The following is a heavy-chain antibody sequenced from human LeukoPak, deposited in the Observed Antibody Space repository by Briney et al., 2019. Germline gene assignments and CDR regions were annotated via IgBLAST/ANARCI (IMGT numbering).Heavy chain of an antibody. V-gene: IGHV4-4*09. CDR2: IYTSGST. CDR3: ARRMGIAVAGTQYYYYYYMDV. CDR1: GGSISSYY. Sequence: SETLSLTWTVSGGSISSYYWSWIRQPQGKGLEWIGYIYTSGSTNYNPSLKSRITISVDTSKNQFSLKLSSVTAADTAVYYCARRMGIAVAGTQYYYYYYMDVWGKGTTVTVSS. D-gene: IGHD6-19*01. J-gene: IGHJ6*03.